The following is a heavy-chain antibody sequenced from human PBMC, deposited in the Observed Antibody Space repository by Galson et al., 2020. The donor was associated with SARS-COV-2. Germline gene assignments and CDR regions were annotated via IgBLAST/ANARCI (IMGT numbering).Heavy chain of an antibody. CDR2: INPNSGGT. CDR1: GYTFTGYY. V-gene: IGHV1-2*02. D-gene: IGHD3-22*01. J-gene: IGHJ6*02. CDR3: ARDDLLGYDSSGYSVDYGMDV. Sequence: ASVKVSCKASGYTFTGYYMHWVRQAPGQGLEWMGWINPNSGGTNYAQKFQGRVTMTRDTSISTAYMELSRLRSDDTAVYYCARDDLLGYDSSGYSVDYGMDVWGQGTTVTVSS.